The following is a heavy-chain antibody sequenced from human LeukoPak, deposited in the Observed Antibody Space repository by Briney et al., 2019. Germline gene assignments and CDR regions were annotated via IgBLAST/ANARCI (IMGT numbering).Heavy chain of an antibody. CDR1: GGSISGYY. Sequence: PSETLSLTCTVSGGSISGYYWSWIRQPPGKGLWWIGYIYYSGSTNYSPYLKSRLTISVDTSKNQFSLKLSSVTAADTAVYYCAKGQTYDSSGYYWYYWGQGTLVTVSS. J-gene: IGHJ4*02. D-gene: IGHD3-22*01. CDR2: IYYSGST. V-gene: IGHV4-59*01. CDR3: AKGQTYDSSGYYWYY.